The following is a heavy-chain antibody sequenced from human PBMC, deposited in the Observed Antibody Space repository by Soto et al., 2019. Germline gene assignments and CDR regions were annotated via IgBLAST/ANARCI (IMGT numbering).Heavy chain of an antibody. CDR1: GFTCDDYA. CDR2: ISWNSGSI. Sequence: PGGSLRLSCAASGFTCDDYAMHWVRQAPGKGLEWVSGISWNSGSIGYADSVKGRFTISRDNAKNSLYLQMNSLRAEDTALYYCAKDVGSSGEEAFDIWGQGTMVTVSS. J-gene: IGHJ3*02. D-gene: IGHD6-19*01. CDR3: AKDVGSSGEEAFDI. V-gene: IGHV3-9*01.